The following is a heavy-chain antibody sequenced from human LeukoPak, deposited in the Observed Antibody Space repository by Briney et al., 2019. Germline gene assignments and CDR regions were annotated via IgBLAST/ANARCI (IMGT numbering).Heavy chain of an antibody. D-gene: IGHD5-24*01. J-gene: IGHJ4*02. Sequence: ASVKVSCKTSGYPFNAYFIHWVRQAPGHGLEWAGRLNPNNGATNFAQNFQDRVTMTRDTSITTVYMELSRLTSDDTAVYYCARDVGEMLQPGQEDYWGQGTLVTVSS. V-gene: IGHV1-2*06. CDR3: ARDVGEMLQPGQEDY. CDR2: LNPNNGAT. CDR1: GYPFNAYF.